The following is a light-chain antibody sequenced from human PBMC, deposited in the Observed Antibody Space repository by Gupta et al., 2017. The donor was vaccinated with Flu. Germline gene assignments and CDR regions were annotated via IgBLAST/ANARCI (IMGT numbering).Light chain of an antibody. J-gene: IGKJ4*01. CDR3: QQYYTIPFT. V-gene: IGKV4-1*01. Sequence: NFKSSQSVLHIYNNKNDLSWCYQKPGEPPKQLIFWVAARESGLLDRCSGSGSGTDFTLTISSLQAEDVAVYYCQQYYTIPFTFGGGTKVEIK. CDR2: WVA. CDR1: QSVLHIYNNKND.